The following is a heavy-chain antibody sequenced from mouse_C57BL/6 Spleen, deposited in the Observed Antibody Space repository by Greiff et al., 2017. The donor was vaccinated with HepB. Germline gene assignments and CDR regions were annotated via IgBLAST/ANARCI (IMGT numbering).Heavy chain of an antibody. Sequence: QVQLQQSGAELVRPGASVTLSCKASGYTFTDYEMHWVKQTPVHGLEWIGAIDPETGGTAYNQKFKGKAILTADKSSSTAYMELRSLTSEDSAVYYCTTRTMVTSWFAYWGQGTLVTVSA. CDR2: IDPETGGT. D-gene: IGHD2-2*01. CDR1: GYTFTDYE. CDR3: TTRTMVTSWFAY. V-gene: IGHV1-15*01. J-gene: IGHJ3*01.